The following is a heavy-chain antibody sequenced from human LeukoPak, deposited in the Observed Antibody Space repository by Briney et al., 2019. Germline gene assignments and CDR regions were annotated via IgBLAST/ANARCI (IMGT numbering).Heavy chain of an antibody. CDR1: GYTVTRYG. Sequence: ASVTVSRQPSGYTVTRYGIRWVRPPPGQGREWMGWINAYNGNTNHAQKLQCRVTITTDTSPSTAYMELRSLRSDDTAVYCCARALVDRYVFWSGSKTYYGMDVWGEGTTVTVS. CDR3: ARALVDRYVFWSGSKTYYGMDV. CDR2: INAYNGNT. V-gene: IGHV1-18*01. J-gene: IGHJ6*01. D-gene: IGHD3-3*01.